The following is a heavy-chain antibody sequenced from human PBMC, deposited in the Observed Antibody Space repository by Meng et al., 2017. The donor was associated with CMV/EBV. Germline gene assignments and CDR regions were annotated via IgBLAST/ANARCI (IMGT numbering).Heavy chain of an antibody. J-gene: IGHJ4*02. CDR2: IYTSGST. V-gene: IGHV4-4*07. Sequence: QLQESGQGLGKPSETLSLTCSVSGGCISSYYWSWIRQPAGKGLEWIGRIYTSGSTNYNPSHKSRVTMSVDTSKNQFPLKLSSVTAADTAVYYCARGPEVDYGDYVGLDYWGQGTLVTVSS. D-gene: IGHD4-17*01. CDR3: ARGPEVDYGDYVGLDY. CDR1: GGCISSYY.